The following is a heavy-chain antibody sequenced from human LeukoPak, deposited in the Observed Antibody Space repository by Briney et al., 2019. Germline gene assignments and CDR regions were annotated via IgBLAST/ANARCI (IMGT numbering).Heavy chain of an antibody. CDR1: GYTLTAHY. J-gene: IGHJ5*02. D-gene: IGHD3-10*01. CDR2: INPNSGDT. CDR3: ARPYGSGSFDNWFDP. V-gene: IGHV1-2*06. Sequence: GASVKVSCKASGYTLTAHYMHWVRQAPGQGLEWMGRINPNSGDTNYAQKVQGRVSMTRATSIGPAYMDLSRLPSDDTAVYYCARPYGSGSFDNWFDPWGQGTLVIVSS.